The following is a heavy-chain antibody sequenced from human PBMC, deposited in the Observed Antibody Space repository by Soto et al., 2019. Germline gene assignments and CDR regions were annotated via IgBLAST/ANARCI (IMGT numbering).Heavy chain of an antibody. CDR1: GFTFDDYA. J-gene: IGHJ1*01. Sequence: EVQLVESGGGLVQPGRSLRLSCAASGFTFDDYAMHWVLQVPGKGLEWVSGINWNSGSIGYGDSVKGRFAISRDNAKNSLHLQMTSLSAEDTAFYYGVKDESINWYSGHFRHWGQGTLVTVSS. CDR3: VKDESINWYSGHFRH. CDR2: INWNSGSI. V-gene: IGHV3-9*01. D-gene: IGHD6-13*01.